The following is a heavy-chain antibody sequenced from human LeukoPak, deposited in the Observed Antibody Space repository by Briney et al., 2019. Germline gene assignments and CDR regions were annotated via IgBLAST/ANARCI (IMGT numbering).Heavy chain of an antibody. CDR3: ARASGSYSLHYYYYGMDV. CDR2: ISAYNGNT. CDR1: GYTFTSYG. J-gene: IGHJ6*02. D-gene: IGHD1-26*01. Sequence: ASVKVSCKASGYTFTSYGISWVRQAPGQGLEWMGWISAYNGNTNYAQKLQGRVTMTTDTSTSTAYMELRSLRSDDTAVYYCARASGSYSLHYYYYGMDVWGQGTTVTVSS. V-gene: IGHV1-18*01.